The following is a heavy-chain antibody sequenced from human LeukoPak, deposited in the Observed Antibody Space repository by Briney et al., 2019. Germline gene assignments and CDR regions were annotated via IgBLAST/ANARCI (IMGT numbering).Heavy chain of an antibody. CDR3: AREHYFYYLDA. CDR2: VNQGGTQK. J-gene: IGHJ6*03. CDR1: GFTFSSYS. V-gene: IGHV3-7*01. Sequence: GGSLRLSCAASGFTFSSYSMNWVRQAPGKGLEWVAIVNQGGTQKYYVDSVKGRFTISRDNAENSLYLQMNSLRAEDTAVYYCAREHYFYYLDAWGKGTTVTVSS.